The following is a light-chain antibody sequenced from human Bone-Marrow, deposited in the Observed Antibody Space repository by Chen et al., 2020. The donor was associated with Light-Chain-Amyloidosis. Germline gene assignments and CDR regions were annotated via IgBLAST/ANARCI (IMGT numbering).Light chain of an antibody. CDR3: SAGDDSLKGAV. Sequence: QSVLTQPPSASGTPGQRVTISCSGSGSNIGTNPVNWYHQLPGTAPKLLIYADNHRPSGVADRCTGSNSGTSAAQASSGLQSEDEGDHECSAGDDSLKGAVVGSGTKVTVL. CDR1: GSNIGTNP. J-gene: IGLJ1*01. CDR2: ADN. V-gene: IGLV1-44*01.